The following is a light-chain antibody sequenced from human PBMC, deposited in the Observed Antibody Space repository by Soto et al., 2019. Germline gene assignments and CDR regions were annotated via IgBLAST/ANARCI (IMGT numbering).Light chain of an antibody. Sequence: DTPMTQSPSTLSASVGDRVTITCRAIETISTWLAWYQHNPGQAPKLLIYSSSFLESGVPSRFSGSGYGREFTLTISSLHPDDFATYYCRQYNDYSWTFGQGTPVPSK. CDR3: RQYNDYSWT. J-gene: IGKJ1*01. CDR1: ETISTW. CDR2: SSS. V-gene: IGKV1-5*01.